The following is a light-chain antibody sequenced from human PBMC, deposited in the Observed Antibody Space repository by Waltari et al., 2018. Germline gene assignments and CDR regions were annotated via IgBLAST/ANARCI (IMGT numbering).Light chain of an antibody. Sequence: QSALTQPASVSGSPGQSITISCTGTSSDVGSYNFVSWYQQHPGKAPKLMIYEVFKRPSGVSYRFSGSKSGNSASLTISGLQAEDEADYYCFSYAESSTLVFGGGTKLTVL. CDR2: EVF. CDR1: SSDVGSYNF. J-gene: IGLJ3*02. V-gene: IGLV2-23*02. CDR3: FSYAESSTLV.